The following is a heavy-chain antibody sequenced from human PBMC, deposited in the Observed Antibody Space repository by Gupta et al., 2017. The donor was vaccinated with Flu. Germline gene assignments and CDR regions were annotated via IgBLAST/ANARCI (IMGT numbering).Heavy chain of an antibody. D-gene: IGHD1-26*01. CDR2: IYYSGST. Sequence: QVQLQESGPGLVKPSETLSLTCTVSGGSISSYYWSWIRQPPGKGLEWIGYIYYSGSTNYNPSLKSRVTISVDTSKNQFSLKLSSVTAADTAVYYCSRFNVGATRYYFDYWGQGTLVTASS. J-gene: IGHJ4*02. V-gene: IGHV4-59*01. CDR3: SRFNVGATRYYFDY. CDR1: GGSISSYY.